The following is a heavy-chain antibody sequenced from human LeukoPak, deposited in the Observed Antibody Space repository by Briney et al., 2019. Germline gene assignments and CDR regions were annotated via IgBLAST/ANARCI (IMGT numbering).Heavy chain of an antibody. CDR2: INPSGGST. CDR3: ARAFHYYDSSSYYEDY. CDR1: GYTFTGYY. Sequence: ASVKVSCKASGYTFTGYYMHWVRQAPGQGLEWMGTINPSGGSTSYAQKFQGRLTVTRDMSTSTVYMELRSLTSDDTAVYYCARAFHYYDSSSYYEDYWGQGTLVTVSS. J-gene: IGHJ4*02. V-gene: IGHV1-46*01. D-gene: IGHD3-22*01.